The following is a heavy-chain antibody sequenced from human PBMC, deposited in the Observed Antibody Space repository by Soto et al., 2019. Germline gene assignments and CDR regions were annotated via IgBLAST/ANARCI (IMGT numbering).Heavy chain of an antibody. Sequence: QVQLQQWGAGLLKPSETLSLTCAVYGGSFSGYYWSWIRQPPGKGLEWIGEINHSGSTNYNPSLKSXXTXSXXTSTNQFALKLSSVTAADTAVYYCARDRYYYGMDVWGQGTTVTVSS. CDR1: GGSFSGYY. V-gene: IGHV4-34*01. J-gene: IGHJ6*02. CDR3: ARDRYYYGMDV. CDR2: INHSGST.